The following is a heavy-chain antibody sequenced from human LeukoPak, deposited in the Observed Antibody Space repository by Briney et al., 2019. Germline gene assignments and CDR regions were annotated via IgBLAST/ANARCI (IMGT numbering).Heavy chain of an antibody. J-gene: IGHJ4*02. CDR1: GFTFSSYG. CDR3: AKDLRGALDY. V-gene: IGHV3-23*01. D-gene: IGHD5-12*01. Sequence: GGTLRLSCAASGFTFSSYGMSWVRQAPGKGVEWGSAISGSGGSTYYADSVKGRFTISRDNSKNTLYLQMNSLRAEDTAVYYCAKDLRGALDYWGQGTLVTVSS. CDR2: ISGSGGST.